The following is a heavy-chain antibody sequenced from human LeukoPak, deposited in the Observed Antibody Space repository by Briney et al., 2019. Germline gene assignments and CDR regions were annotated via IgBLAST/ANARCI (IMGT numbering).Heavy chain of an antibody. CDR3: ADEVGETYPTFDY. Sequence: GGSLRLSCAASGFTFSSYAMSWVRQAPGKGLEWVSTISGSGSDTYYADSVKGRFTISRDNSKNTVSLQMNILRAEDTALYFCADEVGETYPTFDYWGRGTLVTVSS. V-gene: IGHV3-23*01. CDR2: ISGSGSDT. D-gene: IGHD3-16*01. CDR1: GFTFSSYA. J-gene: IGHJ4*02.